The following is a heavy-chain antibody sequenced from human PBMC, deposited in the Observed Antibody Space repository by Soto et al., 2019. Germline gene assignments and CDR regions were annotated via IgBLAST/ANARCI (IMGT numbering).Heavy chain of an antibody. J-gene: IGHJ4*02. Sequence: QVPLVESGGGVVQPGRSLRLSCAASGFTFSSYAMHWVRQAPGKGLEWVAVISYDGSNKYYADSVKGRFTIPRDNSKNTRYLQMNSLRAEDTAVYYCARARLDTPALDYWGQGTLVTVSS. CDR3: ARARLDTPALDY. CDR1: GFTFSSYA. CDR2: ISYDGSNK. D-gene: IGHD2-2*01. V-gene: IGHV3-30-3*01.